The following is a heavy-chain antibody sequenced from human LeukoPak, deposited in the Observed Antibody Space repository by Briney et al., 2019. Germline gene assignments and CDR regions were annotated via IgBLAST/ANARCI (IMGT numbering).Heavy chain of an antibody. CDR3: ARASYSFYGGSLDY. Sequence: SQTLSLTCAVSGGSISSGGHSWSWIRQPPGKGLEWIGYIYHSGSTYYNPSLKSRVTISVDRSKNQFSLKLSSVTAADTAVYYCARASYSFYGGSLDYWGQGTLVTVSS. D-gene: IGHD4-23*01. V-gene: IGHV4-30-2*01. J-gene: IGHJ4*02. CDR1: GGSISSGGHS. CDR2: IYHSGST.